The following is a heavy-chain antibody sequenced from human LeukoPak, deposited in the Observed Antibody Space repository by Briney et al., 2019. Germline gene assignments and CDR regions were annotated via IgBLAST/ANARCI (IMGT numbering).Heavy chain of an antibody. V-gene: IGHV1-69*04. CDR3: AREIAAAGGYYYYYGMDV. CDR1: GGTFCSYA. CDR2: IIPILGIA. J-gene: IGHJ6*02. Sequence: ASVKVSCKASGGTFCSYAISWVRQAPGQGLEWMGRIIPILGIANYAQKFQGRVTITADKSTSTAYMELSSLRSEDTAVYYCAREIAAAGGYYYYYGMDVWGQGTTVTVSS. D-gene: IGHD6-13*01.